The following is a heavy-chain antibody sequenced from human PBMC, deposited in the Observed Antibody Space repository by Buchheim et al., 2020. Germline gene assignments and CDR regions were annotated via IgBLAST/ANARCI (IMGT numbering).Heavy chain of an antibody. J-gene: IGHJ6*02. Sequence: QVQLVESGGGVVQPGRSLRLSCAASGFTFSSYGMHWVRQAPGKGLEWVAVISYDGSNKYYADSVKGRFTISRDNSKNTLSLQMNSLRAEDTAVYYCAKDSLNYGMDVWGQGTT. CDR2: ISYDGSNK. V-gene: IGHV3-30*18. CDR3: AKDSLNYGMDV. CDR1: GFTFSSYG.